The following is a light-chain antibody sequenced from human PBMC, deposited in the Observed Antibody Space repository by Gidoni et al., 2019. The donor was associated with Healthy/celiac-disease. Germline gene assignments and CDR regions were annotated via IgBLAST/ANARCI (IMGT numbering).Light chain of an antibody. CDR1: QSVSSY. CDR3: QQRSNWPPMYT. Sequence: EIGLTQSPATQSWSPGERATLSYRASQSVSSYLAWYQQNPGQAPRLLIYDASNRATGIPARFSGSVSGTDFTLTISSLEPEDFAVYYCQQRSNWPPMYTFXQXTKLEIK. J-gene: IGKJ2*01. V-gene: IGKV3-11*01. CDR2: DAS.